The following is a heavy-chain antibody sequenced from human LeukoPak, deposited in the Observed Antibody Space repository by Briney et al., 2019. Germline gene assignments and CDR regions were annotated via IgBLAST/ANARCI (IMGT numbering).Heavy chain of an antibody. J-gene: IGHJ4*02. CDR3: AKDLSDNGDYEDY. D-gene: IGHD4-17*01. CDR1: GFTFSSNA. CDR2: SGSGGTT. V-gene: IGHV3-23*01. Sequence: GGSLRLSCAASGFTFSSNAMRWVRQAPGKGPEWVSESGSGGTTYYADSVKGRFTISRDNSKNTLYLQMNSLRAEDTAVYYCAKDLSDNGDYEDYRGPGTLVTVSS.